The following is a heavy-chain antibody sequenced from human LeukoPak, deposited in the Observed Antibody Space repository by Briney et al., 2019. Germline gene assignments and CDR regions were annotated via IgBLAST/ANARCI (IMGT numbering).Heavy chain of an antibody. CDR3: AKDRTGYSEMSYFDY. J-gene: IGHJ4*02. Sequence: GGSLRLSCAASGFTFTNYAMSWVRQAPGKGLEWVSAISGSGGSTYYADSVKGRFTISRDNSKNTLYLQMNSLRAEDTAVYYCAKDRTGYSEMSYFDYWGQGTLVTVSS. D-gene: IGHD2-15*01. CDR1: GFTFTNYA. V-gene: IGHV3-23*01. CDR2: ISGSGGST.